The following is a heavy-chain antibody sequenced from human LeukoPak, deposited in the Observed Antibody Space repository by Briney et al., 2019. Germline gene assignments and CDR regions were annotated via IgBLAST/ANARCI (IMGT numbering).Heavy chain of an antibody. CDR3: AGDPRSKGGDWGDFDY. J-gene: IGHJ4*02. D-gene: IGHD2-21*02. V-gene: IGHV3-7*01. CDR1: GFTFSTYW. CDR2: IKEDGSEK. Sequence: GGSLRLSCAASGFTFSTYWMSWVRQAPGKGLEWVANIKEDGSEKYYVDSMKGRFTISRDNAKNSLNLQMTSLRADDTAVYYCAGDPRSKGGDWGDFDYWGQGTLVTVSS.